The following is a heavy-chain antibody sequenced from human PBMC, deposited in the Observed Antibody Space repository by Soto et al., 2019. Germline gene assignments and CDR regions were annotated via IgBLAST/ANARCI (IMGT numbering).Heavy chain of an antibody. CDR3: AKVQRYYYGSGSYSAPGYFDY. Sequence: GVLRLSCAASGFTFSSYAMSWVRQAPGKGLEWVSAISGSGGSTYYADSVKGRFTISRDNSKNTLYLQMNSLRAEDTAVYYCAKVQRYYYGSGSYSAPGYFDYWGQGTLVTVSS. CDR1: GFTFSSYA. D-gene: IGHD3-10*01. J-gene: IGHJ4*02. V-gene: IGHV3-23*01. CDR2: ISGSGGST.